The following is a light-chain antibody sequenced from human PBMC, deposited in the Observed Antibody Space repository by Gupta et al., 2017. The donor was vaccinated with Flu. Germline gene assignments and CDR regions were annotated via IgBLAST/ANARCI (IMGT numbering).Light chain of an antibody. V-gene: IGKV1-33*01. CDR1: RDIASS. Sequence: DIRVTQSPPSLSVSVGGRVTITCQASRDIASSLNWYQQKPGKAPKLLIYDASNLERGVPSRFSGRGSGTEFTFTISSLQPEDSATHYCQQYDNLPLSFGGGTKVEI. J-gene: IGKJ4*01. CDR2: DAS. CDR3: QQYDNLPLS.